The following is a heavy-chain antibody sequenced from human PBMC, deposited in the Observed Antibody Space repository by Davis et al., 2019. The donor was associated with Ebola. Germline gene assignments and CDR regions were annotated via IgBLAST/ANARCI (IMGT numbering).Heavy chain of an antibody. CDR3: ARIRFLEWLPDY. D-gene: IGHD3-3*01. Sequence: SETLSLTCTASGGSISSYYWSWLRQPPGKGLEWIGYIHYSGSTNYNPSLKRRVTISVYTSRSQFSLTLSSVTAADTAVYYCARIRFLEWLPDYWGQGTLVTVSS. J-gene: IGHJ4*02. V-gene: IGHV4-59*01. CDR2: IHYSGST. CDR1: GGSISSYY.